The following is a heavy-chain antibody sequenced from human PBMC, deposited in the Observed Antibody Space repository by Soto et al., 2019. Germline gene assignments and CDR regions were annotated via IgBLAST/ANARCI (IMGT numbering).Heavy chain of an antibody. CDR1: GFTFSNAW. CDR2: IKSKTDGGTT. D-gene: IGHD6-13*01. Sequence: PGGSLRLSCAASGFTFSNAWMSWVRQAPGKGLEWVGRIKSKTDGGTTDYAAPVKGRFTISRDDSKNTLYLQMNSLKTEDTAVYYCTTERQLYYYYGMDVWGQGTTVTVSS. CDR3: TTERQLYYYYGMDV. V-gene: IGHV3-15*01. J-gene: IGHJ6*02.